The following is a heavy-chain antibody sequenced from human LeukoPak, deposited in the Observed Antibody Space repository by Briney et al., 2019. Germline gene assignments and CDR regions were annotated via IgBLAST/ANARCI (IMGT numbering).Heavy chain of an antibody. Sequence: ASVKVSCKASGYTFTSYGISWVRQAPGQGLEWMGWISAYNGNTNYAQKLQGRVTMTTDTSTSTAYMELRSLRSDDTAVYYCARDSRVVGSGYDCFDYWGQGTLVTVSS. CDR2: ISAYNGNT. D-gene: IGHD5-12*01. V-gene: IGHV1-18*01. J-gene: IGHJ4*02. CDR3: ARDSRVVGSGYDCFDY. CDR1: GYTFTSYG.